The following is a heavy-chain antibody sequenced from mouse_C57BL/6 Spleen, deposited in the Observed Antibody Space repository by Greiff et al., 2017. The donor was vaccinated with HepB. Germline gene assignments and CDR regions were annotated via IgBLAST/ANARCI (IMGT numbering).Heavy chain of an antibody. CDR1: GYTFTSYW. Sequence: VQLQQPGAELVKPGASVKLSCKASGYTFTSYWMHWVKQRPGQGLEWIGMIHPNSGSTNYNEKFKSKATLTVDKSSSTAYMQLSSLTSEDSAVYYCASPMVTTYPYYFDYWGQGTTLTVSS. D-gene: IGHD2-2*01. CDR2: IHPNSGST. CDR3: ASPMVTTYPYYFDY. V-gene: IGHV1-64*01. J-gene: IGHJ2*01.